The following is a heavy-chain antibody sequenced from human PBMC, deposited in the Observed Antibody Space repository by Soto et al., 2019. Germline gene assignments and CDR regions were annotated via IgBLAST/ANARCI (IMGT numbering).Heavy chain of an antibody. V-gene: IGHV1-2*02. D-gene: IGHD3-10*01. CDR1: GYSLSAYY. CDR3: GRDDYGVFPY. J-gene: IGHJ4*02. Sequence: QVQLVQSGTEVKKHGASVKVSCQASGYSLSAYYIHWVRQAPGQGLEWMGWIDSKNGGTVSAQKFQGRRTLPRDTAISTVYMDLSGLTPDDTALYYCGRDDYGVFPYWGQGSLVTVSS. CDR2: IDSKNGGT.